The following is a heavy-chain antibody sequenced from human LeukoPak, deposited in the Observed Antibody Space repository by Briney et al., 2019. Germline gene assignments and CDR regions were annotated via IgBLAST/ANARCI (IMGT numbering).Heavy chain of an antibody. D-gene: IGHD3-10*01. CDR2: IYPGDSDT. CDR1: GYSFTSYW. V-gene: IGHV5-51*01. J-gene: IGHJ5*02. CDR3: ARCITMVRGVNRWFDP. Sequence: GESLKISCKGSGYSFTSYWIGWVRQMPGKGLEWMGIIYPGDSDTRYSPSFQGQVTISADKSISTAYLQWSSLKASDTAMCYCARCITMVRGVNRWFDPWGQGTLVTVSS.